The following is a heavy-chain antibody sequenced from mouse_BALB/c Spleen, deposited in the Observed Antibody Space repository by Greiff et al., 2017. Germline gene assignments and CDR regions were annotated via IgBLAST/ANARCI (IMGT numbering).Heavy chain of an antibody. V-gene: IGHV1-80*01. J-gene: IGHJ2*01. CDR3: ARSFYDGNYFDY. CDR1: GYAFSSYW. Sequence: VMLVESGAELVRPGSSVKISCKASGYAFSSYWMNWVKQRPGQGLEWIGQIYPGDGDTNYNGKFKGKATLTADKSSSTAYMQLSSLTSEDSAVYFCARSFYDGNYFDYWGQGTTLTVSS. D-gene: IGHD2-3*01. CDR2: IYPGDGDT.